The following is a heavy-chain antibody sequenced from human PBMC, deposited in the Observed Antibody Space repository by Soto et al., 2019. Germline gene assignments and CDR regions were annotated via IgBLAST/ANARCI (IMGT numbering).Heavy chain of an antibody. CDR1: GFSLSTSGVG. J-gene: IGHJ5*02. CDR3: AHSPPRTSLRRWFEP. D-gene: IGHD2-2*01. Sequence: KESGPTLVKPTQTLTLTCTFSGFSLSTSGVGVGWIRQPPGKALEWLALIYWDDDKWYSPSLKSRLTVTKDTAKSQVVLTMTNRDPVDTATDYWAHSPPRTSLRRWFEPWGQGTLVTVS. CDR2: IYWDDDK. V-gene: IGHV2-5*02.